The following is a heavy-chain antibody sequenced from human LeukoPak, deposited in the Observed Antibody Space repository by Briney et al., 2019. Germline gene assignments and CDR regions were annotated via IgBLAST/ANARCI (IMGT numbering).Heavy chain of an antibody. V-gene: IGHV1-69*04. CDR2: IIPILGIA. J-gene: IGHJ6*02. Sequence: ASVKVSCKASGGTFSSYAISWVRQAPGQGLEWMGRIIPILGIANYAQKFQGRVTITADKSTSTAYMELSSLRSEDTAVYYCARAGTIFGVVISASGYYYYGMDVWGQGTTVTVSS. CDR3: ARAGTIFGVVISASGYYYYGMDV. D-gene: IGHD3-3*01. CDR1: GGTFSSYA.